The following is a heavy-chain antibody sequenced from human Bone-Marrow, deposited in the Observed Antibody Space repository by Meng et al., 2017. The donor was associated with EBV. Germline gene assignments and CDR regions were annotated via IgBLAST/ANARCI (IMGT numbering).Heavy chain of an antibody. D-gene: IGHD3-10*01. CDR3: ATDPGDYSAPFDY. CDR1: GVTFTSYG. J-gene: IGHJ4*02. Sequence: QVQLVESGGGVGQPGRALRLSCADSGVTFTSYGMHWVRQAPGKGLEWVAVISHDGSNKYYADSVKGRFTISRDNSKNTLYLQMNSLRAEDTAVYYCATDPGDYSAPFDYWGQGTLVTVSS. V-gene: IGHV3-30*03. CDR2: ISHDGSNK.